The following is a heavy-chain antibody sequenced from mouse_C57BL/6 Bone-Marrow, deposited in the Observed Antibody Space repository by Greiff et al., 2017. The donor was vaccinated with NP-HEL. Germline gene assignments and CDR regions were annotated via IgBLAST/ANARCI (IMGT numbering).Heavy chain of an antibody. CDR2: ISDGGSYT. J-gene: IGHJ4*01. Sequence: EVMLVESGGGLVKPGGSLKLSCAASGFTFSSYAMSWVRQTPEKRLEWVATISDGGSYTYYPDNVKGRFTISRDNAKNNLYLQMSHLKSEDTAMYYCARDGTMVRAMDYWGQGTSVTVSS. CDR1: GFTFSSYA. V-gene: IGHV5-4*01. D-gene: IGHD2-2*01. CDR3: ARDGTMVRAMDY.